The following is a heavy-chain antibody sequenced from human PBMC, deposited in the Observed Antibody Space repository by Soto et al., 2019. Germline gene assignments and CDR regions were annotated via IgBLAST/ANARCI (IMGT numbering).Heavy chain of an antibody. V-gene: IGHV1-69*12. CDR2: IIPIFGTA. CDR1: GGTFSSYA. J-gene: IGHJ6*02. Sequence: QVQLVQSVAEVKKPGSSVNVSCKASGGTFSSYAISWVRQAPGQGLEWMGGIIPIFGTANYAQKFQGRVTITADESTSTAYMELSRLRSEDTALYYCARGREGHYYYYYGMDVWGQGTTVTVSS. CDR3: ARGREGHYYYYYGMDV.